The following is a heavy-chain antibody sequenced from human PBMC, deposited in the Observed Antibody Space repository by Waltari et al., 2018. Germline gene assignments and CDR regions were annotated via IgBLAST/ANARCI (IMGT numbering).Heavy chain of an antibody. J-gene: IGHJ4*02. CDR2: IYSAVTT. CDR3: ARGNTASLDY. D-gene: IGHD2-21*02. V-gene: IGHV3-53*01. CDR1: GFTVTTFY. Sequence: HLVESGGGLIQPGGSLRISWAPSGFTVTTFYMSWVRQAPGRGLECVSVIYSAVTTYYADSVKGRFTISRDTFRNTLYLQMDNLRPDDTAVYYCARGNTASLDYWGQGTLVTVSS.